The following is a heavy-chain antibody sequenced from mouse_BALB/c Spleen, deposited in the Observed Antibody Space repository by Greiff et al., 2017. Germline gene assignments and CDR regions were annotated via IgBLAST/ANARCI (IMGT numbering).Heavy chain of an antibody. CDR2: ILPGSGST. CDR1: GYTFSSYW. V-gene: IGHV1-9*01. J-gene: IGHJ1*01. D-gene: IGHD2-1*01. Sequence: VQLQQSGAELMKPGASVKISCKATGYTFSSYWIEWVKQRPGHGLEWIGEILPGSGSTNYNEKFKGKATFTADTSSNTAYMQLSSLTSEDSAVYYCARSLPGWYFDVWGAGTTVTVSS. CDR3: ARSLPGWYFDV.